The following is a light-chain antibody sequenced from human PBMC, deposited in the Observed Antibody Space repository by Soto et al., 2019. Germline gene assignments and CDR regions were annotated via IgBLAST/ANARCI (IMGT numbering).Light chain of an antibody. CDR3: AQYGRSLT. J-gene: IGKJ4*01. V-gene: IGKV3-20*01. CDR1: RSVSDNN. CDR2: GAS. Sequence: EGVLTQSPGTLSLSPGARGALSCRASRSVSDNNLAWYQLRPGQAPRLLIYGASRRATGIPDRFSGSGSGTDFTLTITRMEPEEFAVYYCAQYGRSLTLGGGCK.